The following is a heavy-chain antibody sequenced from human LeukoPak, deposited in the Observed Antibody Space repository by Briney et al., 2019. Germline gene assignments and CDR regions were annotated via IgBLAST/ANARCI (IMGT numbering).Heavy chain of an antibody. CDR2: LYYGGST. Sequence: TASETLSLTCTVSGGSISSISYYWGWIRQPPGKGLEWIGTLYYGGSTYYNPSLKSRVTISVDMSKNQFSPMLSSVTAVDTAVYYCAREDTATATGALDIWGQGTMVTVSS. D-gene: IGHD5-18*01. J-gene: IGHJ3*02. V-gene: IGHV4-39*01. CDR1: GGSISSISYY. CDR3: AREDTATATGALDI.